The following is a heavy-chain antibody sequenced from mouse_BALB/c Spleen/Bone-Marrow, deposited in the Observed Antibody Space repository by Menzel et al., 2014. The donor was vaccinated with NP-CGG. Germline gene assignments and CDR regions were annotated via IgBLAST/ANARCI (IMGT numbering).Heavy chain of an antibody. CDR3: PTYRYGWYFDV. J-gene: IGHJ1*01. D-gene: IGHD2-14*01. V-gene: IGHV14-3*02. Sequence: VQLQQPGAALVKPGASVKLSCTASGFNNKDTYMHWVKQRPEQGLEWIGRIDPANGNTKYDPKFQGKATITADTSSNPAYLQLHSLTSEATAVYYCPTYRYGWYFDVWGAGTTVTGSS. CDR1: GFNNKDTY. CDR2: IDPANGNT.